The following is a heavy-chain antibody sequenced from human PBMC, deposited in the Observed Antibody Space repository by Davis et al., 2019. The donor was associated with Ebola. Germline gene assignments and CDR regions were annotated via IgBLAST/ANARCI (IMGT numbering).Heavy chain of an antibody. CDR2: ISYDGSNK. J-gene: IGHJ4*02. Sequence: GESLKISCAASGFTFSSYGMHWVRQAPGKGLEWVAVISYDGSNKYYADSVKGRFTISRDNSKNTLYLQMNSLRAEDTAVYYCARDLLLVPGFFDYWGQGTLVTVSS. V-gene: IGHV3-30*03. CDR3: ARDLLLVPGFFDY. CDR1: GFTFSSYG.